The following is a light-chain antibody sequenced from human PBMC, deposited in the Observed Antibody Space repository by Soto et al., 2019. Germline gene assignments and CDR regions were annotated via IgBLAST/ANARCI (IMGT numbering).Light chain of an antibody. CDR3: QQRNNWPLT. V-gene: IGKV3-11*01. CDR2: DAS. J-gene: IGKJ4*01. CDR1: QSVNSD. Sequence: ETVLTQSPATLSLSPGERATLSCRASQSVNSDVAWYQQKPGQAPRLLIYDASNRATGIPARFSGSGSGTDFTLTISSVEPEDFAGYYCQQRNNWPLTVGGGTKVEIK.